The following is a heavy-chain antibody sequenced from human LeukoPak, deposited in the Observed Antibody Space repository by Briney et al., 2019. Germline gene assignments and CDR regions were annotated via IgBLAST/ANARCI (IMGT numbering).Heavy chain of an antibody. CDR1: GDSISSYS. CDR2: IYHSGSA. CDR3: ARRYCSGGYCYSDY. V-gene: IGHV4-59*08. J-gene: IGHJ4*02. Sequence: SETLSLTCTVSGDSISSYSSSWFRQPPGEGLEWIGYIYHSGSANYSPSLKSRLTMSADTSKNQFSLKLSSVTAADTAVYYCARRYCSGGYCYSDYWGQGTLVTVSS. D-gene: IGHD2-15*01.